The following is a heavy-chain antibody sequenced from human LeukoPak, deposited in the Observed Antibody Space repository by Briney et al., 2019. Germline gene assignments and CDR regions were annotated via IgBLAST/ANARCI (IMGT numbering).Heavy chain of an antibody. J-gene: IGHJ4*02. CDR1: GFTFDDYA. D-gene: IGHD6-19*01. V-gene: IGHV3-43*02. CDR3: AKDKILSGWYPNYFDY. Sequence: PGGSLRLSCAASGFTFDDYAMHWVRQAPGKGPEWVSLISGDGGSTYYADSVKGRFTISRDNSKNSLYLQLNSLRTEDTAFYYCAKDKILSGWYPNYFDYWGQGTLVTVSS. CDR2: ISGDGGST.